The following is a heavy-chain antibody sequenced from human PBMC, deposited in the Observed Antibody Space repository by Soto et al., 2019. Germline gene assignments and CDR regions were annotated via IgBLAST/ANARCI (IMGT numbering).Heavy chain of an antibody. D-gene: IGHD2-15*01. Sequence: PRESLKISCKGSGYSFTSYWIGWVRQMPGKGLEWMGIIYPGDSDTRYSPSFQGQVTISADKSISTAYLQWSSLKASDTAMYYCARPKKYCSGGSCYSVAFDIWGQGTMVTVSS. CDR2: IYPGDSDT. V-gene: IGHV5-51*01. CDR3: ARPKKYCSGGSCYSVAFDI. CDR1: GYSFTSYW. J-gene: IGHJ3*02.